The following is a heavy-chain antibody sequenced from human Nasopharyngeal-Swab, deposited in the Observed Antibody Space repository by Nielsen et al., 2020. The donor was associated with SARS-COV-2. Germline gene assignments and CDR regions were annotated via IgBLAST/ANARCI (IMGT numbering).Heavy chain of an antibody. CDR2: ISTSGATI. J-gene: IGHJ5*02. CDR1: GFKFSNYD. CDR3: ARVPGFYDSRGYSDL. Sequence: GEFLKISCAGSGFKFSNYDMIWVRQAPGKGLEWVSYISTSGATIYYADSVNGRFTIYRDNAKDSLVLQMTRLRAGDTAVYYCARVPGFYDSRGYSDLWGQGTQVTASS. V-gene: IGHV3-48*03. D-gene: IGHD3-22*01.